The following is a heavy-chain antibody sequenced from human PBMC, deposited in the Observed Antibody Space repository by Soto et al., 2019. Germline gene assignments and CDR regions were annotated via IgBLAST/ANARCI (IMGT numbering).Heavy chain of an antibody. CDR2: IDYSGGTT. Sequence: EVQLLESGGGLVQPGGSLRLSCAASGFTFSRLAMGWVRQAPGKGLEWVSVIDYSGGTTYYTDYVKGRFIISRDNSKKILYLQMNSLRAEDTAVYYCEKDATRTDGWYYFDYWGQGALVTVSS. J-gene: IGHJ4*02. CDR3: EKDATRTDGWYYFDY. V-gene: IGHV3-23*01. D-gene: IGHD6-19*01. CDR1: GFTFSRLA.